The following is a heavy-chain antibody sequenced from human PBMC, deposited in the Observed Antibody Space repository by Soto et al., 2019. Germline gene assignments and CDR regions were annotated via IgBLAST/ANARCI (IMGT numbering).Heavy chain of an antibody. D-gene: IGHD3-16*01. J-gene: IGHJ1*01. V-gene: IGHV3-30*19. CDR3: ARWGTTGGLDV. CDR1: GFTFRSYV. CDR2: TSYDGSDK. Sequence: QVQLVESGGGVVQPGTSLRVSCVGSGFTFRSYVIHWVRQAPGKGLEWVALTSYDGSDKYYGDSVRGRFTISRDNSRNTVDLQRDSLRLEDTALYYCARWGTTGGLDVWGQGTLVYVSS.